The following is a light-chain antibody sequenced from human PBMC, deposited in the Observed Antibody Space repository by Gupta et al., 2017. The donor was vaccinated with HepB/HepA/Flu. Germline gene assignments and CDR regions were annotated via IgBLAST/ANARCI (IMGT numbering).Light chain of an antibody. CDR3: QQHNNWPPLT. CDR2: GAS. V-gene: IGKV3-15*01. CDR1: QSVSTN. Sequence: EIVMTQSPATLSVSPGERATLSCRASQSVSTNLAWYQQKPGRAPRLLIYGASTRATGVPARFSGSGYGTEFTLTISSRQSEDFVVYYCQQHNNWPPLTFGGGTKVEIK. J-gene: IGKJ4*01.